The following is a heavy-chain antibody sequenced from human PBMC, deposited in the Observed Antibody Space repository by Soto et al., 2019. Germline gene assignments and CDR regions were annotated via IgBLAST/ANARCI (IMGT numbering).Heavy chain of an antibody. CDR3: SRKPYSSSWSDY. Sequence: QVQLVESGGGLVKPGGSLRLSCAASGFTFSDYYMSWIRQAPGQGLEWVSYISSSGSTIYYADSVKGRFTISRDNAKNSLYLQLNSLRAEDTAVYYCSRKPYSSSWSDYWGQGTLVTVSS. CDR2: ISSSGSTI. CDR1: GFTFSDYY. V-gene: IGHV3-11*01. D-gene: IGHD6-13*01. J-gene: IGHJ4*02.